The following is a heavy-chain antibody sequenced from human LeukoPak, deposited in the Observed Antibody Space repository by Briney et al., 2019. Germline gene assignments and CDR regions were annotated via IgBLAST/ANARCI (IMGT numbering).Heavy chain of an antibody. Sequence: ASVKVSCKASGGTFSSYAISWVRQAPGQGLEWMGGIIPIFGTANYAQKFQGRVTITTDESTSTAYMELSSLRSEDTAVYYCARDECSYGPGDYWGQGTLVTVSS. CDR2: IIPIFGTA. V-gene: IGHV1-69*05. D-gene: IGHD5-18*01. J-gene: IGHJ4*02. CDR1: GGTFSSYA. CDR3: ARDECSYGPGDY.